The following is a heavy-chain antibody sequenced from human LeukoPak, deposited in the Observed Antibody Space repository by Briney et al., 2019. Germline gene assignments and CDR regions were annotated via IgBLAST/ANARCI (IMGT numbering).Heavy chain of an antibody. CDR1: GYTFTSYG. CDR3: ARDYILPLETDNGDGFAI. Sequence: ASVKVSCKASGYTFTSYGISWVRQAPGQGLEWMGWISAYNGNTNYAQELQGRVTMTTDTSTNTVSMELRSLRFDDTAVYFCARDYILPLETDNGDGFAIWGQGTVVTVSS. CDR2: ISAYNGNT. D-gene: IGHD3-3*02. J-gene: IGHJ3*02. V-gene: IGHV1-18*01.